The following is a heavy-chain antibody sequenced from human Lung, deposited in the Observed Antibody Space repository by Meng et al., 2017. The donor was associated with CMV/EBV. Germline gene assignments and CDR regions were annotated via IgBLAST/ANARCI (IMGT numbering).Heavy chain of an antibody. J-gene: IGHJ5*02. CDR2: IDHNGSP. CDR1: GGSFSNYY. Sequence: GSLRLSCAVYGGSFSNYYWTWIRQSPGKGLTWIGEIDHNGSPNYSPSLKSRVTMSVDTSNNHFSLKLTSVTAADSGVYYCTRGPMRSWFDPWGQGTRVTFSS. V-gene: IGHV4-34*01. CDR3: TRGPMRSWFDP.